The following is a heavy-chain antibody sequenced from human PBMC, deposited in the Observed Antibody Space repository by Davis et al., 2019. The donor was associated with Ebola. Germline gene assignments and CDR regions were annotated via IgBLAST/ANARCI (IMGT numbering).Heavy chain of an antibody. V-gene: IGHV3-30*18. CDR1: GFTFSSYG. D-gene: IGHD2-2*01. J-gene: IGHJ6*02. CDR2: ISYDGSNK. Sequence: GGSLRLSCAASGFTFSSYGMHWVRQAPGKGLEWVAVISYDGSNKYYADSVKGRFTISRDNSKNTLYLQMNSPRAEDTAVYYCAKDQLLRGRYYYYGMDVWGQGTTVTVSS. CDR3: AKDQLLRGRYYYYGMDV.